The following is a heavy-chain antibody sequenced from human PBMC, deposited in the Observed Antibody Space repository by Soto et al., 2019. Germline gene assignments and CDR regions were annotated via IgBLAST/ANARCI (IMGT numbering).Heavy chain of an antibody. D-gene: IGHD3-10*01. CDR1: GYTFTSYG. CDR2: ISAYNGNT. V-gene: IGHV1-18*01. CDR3: ARATGVRGVILSRDAFDI. Sequence: GASVKVSCKASGYTFTSYGISWVRQAPGQGLEWMGWISAYNGNTNYAQKLQGRVTMTRDTSVSTAYMELSRLRSDDTAVYYCARATGVRGVILSRDAFDIWGQGTMVTVSS. J-gene: IGHJ3*02.